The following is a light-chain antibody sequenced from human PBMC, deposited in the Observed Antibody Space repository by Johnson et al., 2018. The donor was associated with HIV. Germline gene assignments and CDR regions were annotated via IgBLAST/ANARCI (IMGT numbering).Light chain of an antibody. Sequence: QSVLTQPRSVSAAPGQKVTISCSGSSSNIGNNYVSWYQQLPGTAPKLLIYENNKRPSGIPDRFSGSKSGTSATMGITGLQTGDEAAYYCGIWDASLSPLYVCGTGTTLTVL. J-gene: IGLJ1*01. CDR1: SSNIGNNY. CDR2: ENN. CDR3: GIWDASLSPLYV. V-gene: IGLV1-51*02.